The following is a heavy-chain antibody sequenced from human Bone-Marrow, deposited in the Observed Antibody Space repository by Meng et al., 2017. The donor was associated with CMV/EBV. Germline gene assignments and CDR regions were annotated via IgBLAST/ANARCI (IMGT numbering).Heavy chain of an antibody. CDR2: IYYSGST. Sequence: SETLSLTCTVSGGSISSYYWSWIRQPPEKGLEWIGYIYYSGSTNYNPSLKSRVTISVDTSKNQFSLKLSSVTAADTAVYYCASHSGGFWSGSRLGRYYCDYWGQGTLVTVCS. CDR1: GGSISSYY. J-gene: IGHJ4*02. CDR3: ASHSGGFWSGSRLGRYYCDY. D-gene: IGHD3-3*01. V-gene: IGHV4-59*01.